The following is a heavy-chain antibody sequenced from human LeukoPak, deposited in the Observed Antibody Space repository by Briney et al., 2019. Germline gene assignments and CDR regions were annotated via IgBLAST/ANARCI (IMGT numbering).Heavy chain of an antibody. Sequence: ASVKVSCKASGYTFTNYGISWVRQAPGQGLEWMGWISAYNGYTDYAQKLQFRVTMTTDTSTSTAYMELRSLRSDDTAVYYCARGDYSNARYYYYYMDVWGKGTTVTVSS. J-gene: IGHJ6*03. V-gene: IGHV1-18*01. CDR3: ARGDYSNARYYYYYMDV. D-gene: IGHD4-11*01. CDR2: ISAYNGYT. CDR1: GYTFTNYG.